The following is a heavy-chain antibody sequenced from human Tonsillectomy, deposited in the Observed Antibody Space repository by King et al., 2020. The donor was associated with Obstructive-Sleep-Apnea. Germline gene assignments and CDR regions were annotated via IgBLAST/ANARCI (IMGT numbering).Heavy chain of an antibody. CDR3: ARAMRGSFDY. Sequence: VQLVESGGGLVQPGGSLRLSCAASGFTLSSYWMHWVRQAPGKGLVWVSRINSHGSTTNYADSGKGRFTISRDNAKNTLYLQMNSLRAEDTAVYYCARAMRGSFDYWGRGTLVTVPS. D-gene: IGHD3-22*01. CDR1: GFTLSSYW. V-gene: IGHV3-74*01. J-gene: IGHJ4*02. CDR2: INSHGSTT.